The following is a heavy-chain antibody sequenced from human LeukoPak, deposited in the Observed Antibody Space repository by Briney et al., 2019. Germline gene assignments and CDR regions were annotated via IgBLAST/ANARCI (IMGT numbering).Heavy chain of an antibody. V-gene: IGHV3-48*01. CDR1: GFTLSSYS. J-gene: IGHJ4*02. Sequence: GGSLRLSCAASGFTLSSYSMNWVRQAPGKGLEWISYIDSDTYGNTIYYPHTVKGRFTISRDNAKNSLYLQMNSLRAEDTAVYYCATPLDYYDSSGYHQGGDWGQGTLVTVSS. D-gene: IGHD3-22*01. CDR3: ATPLDYYDSSGYHQGGD. CDR2: IDSDTYGNTI.